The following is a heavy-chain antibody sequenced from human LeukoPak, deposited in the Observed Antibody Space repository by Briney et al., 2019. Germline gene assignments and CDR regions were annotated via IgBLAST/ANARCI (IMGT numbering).Heavy chain of an antibody. CDR1: GFTFSSYW. V-gene: IGHV3-74*01. CDR2: INSDGSST. D-gene: IGHD4-23*01. Sequence: TGGSLRLSCAASGFTFSSYWMHWVRQAPGKGLVWVSRINSDGSSTSYADSVKGRFTISRDNAKNTLYLQMNSLRAEDTAVYYCARANYGGHDAFDIWGQGTMVTVSS. CDR3: ARANYGGHDAFDI. J-gene: IGHJ3*02.